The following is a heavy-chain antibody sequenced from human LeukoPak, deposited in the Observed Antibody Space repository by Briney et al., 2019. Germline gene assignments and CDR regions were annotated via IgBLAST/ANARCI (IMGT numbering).Heavy chain of an antibody. Sequence: SGGSLRLSCAASGFTFSSYAMHWVRQAPGKGLEWVAVISYDGSNKYYADSVKGRFTISRDNSKNTLYLQMNSLRAEDTAVYYCATATSTSYTNWDYYYGMDVWGQGTTVTVSS. CDR1: GFTFSSYA. D-gene: IGHD2-2*01. CDR3: ATATSTSYTNWDYYYGMDV. J-gene: IGHJ6*02. V-gene: IGHV3-30*04. CDR2: ISYDGSNK.